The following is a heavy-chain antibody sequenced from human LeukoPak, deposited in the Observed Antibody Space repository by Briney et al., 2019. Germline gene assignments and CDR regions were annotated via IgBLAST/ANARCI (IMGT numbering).Heavy chain of an antibody. CDR1: GGSFSGYY. Sequence: PSETLSLTCAVYGGSFSGYYWSWIRQPPGKGLEWIGEINHSGSTNYNPSLKSRVTISVDTSKNQFSLQLNSVTPEDTAVYYCAREYCSGGSCRGGFDYWGQGTLVTVSS. V-gene: IGHV4-34*01. CDR3: AREYCSGGSCRGGFDY. CDR2: INHSGST. J-gene: IGHJ4*02. D-gene: IGHD2-15*01.